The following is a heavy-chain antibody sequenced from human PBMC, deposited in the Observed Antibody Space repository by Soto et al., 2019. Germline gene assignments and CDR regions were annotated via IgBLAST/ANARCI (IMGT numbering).Heavy chain of an antibody. J-gene: IGHJ5*02. CDR1: GYTFTSYG. D-gene: IGHD2-2*01. CDR3: ASFYCSSTSRARDRFDP. CDR2: ISAYNGNT. V-gene: IGHV1-18*01. Sequence: GASVQVSCKASGYTFTSYGISWVRQAPGQGLEWMGWISAYNGNTNYAQKLQGRVTMTTDTSTSTAYMELRSLRSDDTAVYYCASFYCSSTSRARDRFDPWGQGTLVTVSS.